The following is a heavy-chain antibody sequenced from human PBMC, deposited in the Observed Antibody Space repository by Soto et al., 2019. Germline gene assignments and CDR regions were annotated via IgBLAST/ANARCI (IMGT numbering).Heavy chain of an antibody. Sequence: SETLSLTCTVSGGSISSYYWSWIRQPPGKGLEWIGYIYYSGSTNYNPSLKSRVTISVDTPKNQFSLKLSSVTAADTAVYYCARSPLWFGESSFDYWGQGTLVTVSS. V-gene: IGHV4-59*01. CDR3: ARSPLWFGESSFDY. CDR2: IYYSGST. CDR1: GGSISSYY. D-gene: IGHD3-10*01. J-gene: IGHJ4*02.